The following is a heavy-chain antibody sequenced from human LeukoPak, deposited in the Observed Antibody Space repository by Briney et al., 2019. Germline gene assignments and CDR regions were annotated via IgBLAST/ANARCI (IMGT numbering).Heavy chain of an antibody. V-gene: IGHV4-61*02. D-gene: IGHD6-19*01. CDR1: GGSLSSGSYY. Sequence: PSQTLSLTCTVSGGSLSSGSYYWGWVRQPAGRGLEWIGRIYTSGSTNYNPSLKSRVTISVDTSKNQFSLKLSSVTAADTAVYYCARETTPTSKRTIHTGIAVAATDYWGQGTLVTVSS. CDR3: ARETTPTSKRTIHTGIAVAATDY. J-gene: IGHJ4*02. CDR2: IYTSGST.